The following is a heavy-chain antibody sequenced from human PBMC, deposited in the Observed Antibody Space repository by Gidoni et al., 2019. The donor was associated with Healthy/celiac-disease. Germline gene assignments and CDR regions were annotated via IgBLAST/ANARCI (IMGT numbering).Heavy chain of an antibody. CDR1: GGTFSSYA. D-gene: IGHD3-22*01. Sequence: QVQLVQSGAEVTKPGSSVKVSCKASGGTFSSYAISWVRQAPGQGLEWMGGIIPIFGTANYAQKFQGRVTITADESTSTAYMELSSLRSEDTAVYYCARVLMDDSSGYSLLADYWGQGTLVTVSS. J-gene: IGHJ4*02. V-gene: IGHV1-69*01. CDR2: IIPIFGTA. CDR3: ARVLMDDSSGYSLLADY.